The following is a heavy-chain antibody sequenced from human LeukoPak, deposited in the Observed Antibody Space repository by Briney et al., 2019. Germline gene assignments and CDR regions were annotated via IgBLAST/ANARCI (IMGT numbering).Heavy chain of an antibody. CDR1: GGSISSYY. J-gene: IGHJ4*02. V-gene: IGHV4-4*07. Sequence: PSETLSLTCTVSGGSISSYYWSWIRQPAGKGLEWIGRIYTSGSTNYNPSLKSRVTMSVDTSKNQFSLKLSSVTAADTAVYYCAXGAPKAAGTPAFDYWGQGTLVTVSS. CDR2: IYTSGST. D-gene: IGHD6-13*01. CDR3: AXGAPKAAGTPAFDY.